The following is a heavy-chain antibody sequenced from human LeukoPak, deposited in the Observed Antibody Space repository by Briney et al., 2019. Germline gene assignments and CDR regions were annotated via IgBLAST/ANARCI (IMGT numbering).Heavy chain of an antibody. CDR2: ISGSGSST. J-gene: IGHJ4*02. V-gene: IGHV3-23*01. CDR3: AKWYSSGWYASFDY. D-gene: IGHD6-19*01. Sequence: GGSLRLSYAASGFTFSNYGMSWVRQAPGKGLEWVSAISGSGSSTYYADSVKGRFTISRDNSKNTLYLQMNSLRAEDTAVYYCAKWYSSGWYASFDYWGQGTLVTVSS. CDR1: GFTFSNYG.